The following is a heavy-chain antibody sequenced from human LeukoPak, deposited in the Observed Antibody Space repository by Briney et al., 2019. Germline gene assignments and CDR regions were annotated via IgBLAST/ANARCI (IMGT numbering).Heavy chain of an antibody. V-gene: IGHV3-23*01. Sequence: GGSLRLSCAASGLTFSSYAMHWVRQAPGKGLEWVSDITSSGGTTYYADSVKGRFTISRDNSKNTLYLQMSSLRAEDTAVYYCAKDGPAGSHYFDYWGQGTLVTVSS. CDR3: AKDGPAGSHYFDY. CDR1: GLTFSSYA. D-gene: IGHD3-10*01. J-gene: IGHJ4*02. CDR2: ITSSGGTT.